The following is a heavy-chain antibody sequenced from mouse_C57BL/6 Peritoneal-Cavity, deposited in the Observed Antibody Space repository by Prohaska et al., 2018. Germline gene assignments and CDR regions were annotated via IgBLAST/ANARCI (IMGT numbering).Heavy chain of an antibody. D-gene: IGHD2-1*01. CDR1: GFTFSGFW. J-gene: IGHJ1*03. Sequence: EVQLLETGGGLVQPGGSRGLSCEGSGFTFSGFWMGWVRQTPGKTLEWIGDINSDGSAINYAPSIKYRFTIFRDNDKSTLYLQMSNVRSEDTATYFCMRYGNYWYFDVWGTGTTVTVSS. CDR2: INSDGSAI. CDR3: MRYGNYWYFDV. V-gene: IGHV11-2*01.